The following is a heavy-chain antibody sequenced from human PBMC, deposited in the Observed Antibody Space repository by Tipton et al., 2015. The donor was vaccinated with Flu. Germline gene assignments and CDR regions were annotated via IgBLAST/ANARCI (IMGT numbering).Heavy chain of an antibody. Sequence: SLRLSCAASGFTFSSYGMHWVRQAPGKGLEWVAVIWYDGSNKYYADSVKGRFTISRDNSKNTLYLQMNSLRAEDTAVYYCARDPPGSTYYDSSGYGDAFDIWGQGTMVTVSS. D-gene: IGHD3-22*01. J-gene: IGHJ3*02. V-gene: IGHV3-33*01. CDR1: GFTFSSYG. CDR2: IWYDGSNK. CDR3: ARDPPGSTYYDSSGYGDAFDI.